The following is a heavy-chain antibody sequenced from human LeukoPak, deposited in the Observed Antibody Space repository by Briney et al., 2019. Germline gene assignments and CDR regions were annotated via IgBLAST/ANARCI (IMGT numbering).Heavy chain of an antibody. V-gene: IGHV3-33*01. CDR1: GFTFNSNG. Sequence: PPGGSLRLSCAASGFTFNSNGMHWVRQAPGKGLEWVAFIWYDGSNKYYADSVKGRFTISRDNSKNTVFLQMNSLRVEDTAVYYCARDQGVQYSGTYPPYYWGQGTLVTVSS. D-gene: IGHD1-26*01. CDR3: ARDQGVQYSGTYPPYY. J-gene: IGHJ4*02. CDR2: IWYDGSNK.